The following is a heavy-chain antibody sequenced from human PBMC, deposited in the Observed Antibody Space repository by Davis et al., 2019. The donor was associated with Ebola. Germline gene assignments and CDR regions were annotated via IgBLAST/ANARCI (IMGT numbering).Heavy chain of an antibody. CDR3: ARGSSTSCYDTICYYYGMDV. CDR2: INHSGST. V-gene: IGHV4-34*01. CDR1: GGSISSYY. Sequence: MPSETLSFTCTVSGGSISSYYWSWIRQPPGKGLEWIGEINHSGSTNYNPSLKSRVTISVDTSKNQFSLKLSSVTAADTAVYYCARGSSTSCYDTICYYYGMDVWGQGTTVTVSS. D-gene: IGHD2-2*01. J-gene: IGHJ6*02.